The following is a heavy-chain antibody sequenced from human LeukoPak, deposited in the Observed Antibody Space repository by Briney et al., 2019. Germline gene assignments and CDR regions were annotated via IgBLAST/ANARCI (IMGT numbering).Heavy chain of an antibody. D-gene: IGHD2-8*02. CDR2: IKQDGSER. CDR1: GFTFSSYW. Sequence: PGGSLRLSCAASGFTFSSYWMSWVRQAPGKGLEWVANIKQDGSERYYVDSVKGRFTISRDTSKNTLYLQMNSLRDEDAAVYHCTRVQAGRSGLMDVWGRGTTVTVSS. CDR3: TRVQAGRSGLMDV. V-gene: IGHV3-7*02. J-gene: IGHJ6*02.